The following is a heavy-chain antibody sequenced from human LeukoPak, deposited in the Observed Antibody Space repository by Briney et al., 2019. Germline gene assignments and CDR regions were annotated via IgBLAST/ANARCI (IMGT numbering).Heavy chain of an antibody. V-gene: IGHV3-21*01. D-gene: IGHD1-26*01. CDR1: GFTFSSYS. CDR2: ISSSSSYI. J-gene: IGHJ3*02. Sequence: GGSLRLSCAASGFTFSSYSMNWVRQAPGKGLEWVSSISSSSSYIYYADSVKGRFTISRDNAKNSLYLQMNSLRAEDTAVYYCARDEPVGAKRGAIDIWGQGTMVTVSS. CDR3: ARDEPVGAKRGAIDI.